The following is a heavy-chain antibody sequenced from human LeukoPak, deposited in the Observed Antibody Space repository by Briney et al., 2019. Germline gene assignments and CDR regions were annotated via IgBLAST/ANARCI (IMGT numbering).Heavy chain of an antibody. Sequence: GGSLRLSCAASGFAFNIHAMSWVRQAPGKGLEWVSTINDPSTTYYADSVKGRFTISRDDSKNTLFLQMNGVRADDTAQYYRAKDALSGNSIYDPFDIWGQGTMVTVSS. CDR2: INDPSTT. V-gene: IGHV3-23*01. CDR1: GFAFNIHA. CDR3: AKDALSGNSIYDPFDI. J-gene: IGHJ3*02. D-gene: IGHD1-7*01.